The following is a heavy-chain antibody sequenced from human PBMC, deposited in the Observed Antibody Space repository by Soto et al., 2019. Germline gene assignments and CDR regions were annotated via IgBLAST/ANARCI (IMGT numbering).Heavy chain of an antibody. CDR1: GFSLSTSGVG. J-gene: IGHJ5*02. CDR3: AHTPPRTLLRIAAGYNWFDP. D-gene: IGHD6-13*01. V-gene: IGHV2-5*02. Sequence: QITLKESGPTLVKPTQTLTLTCTFSGFSLSTSGVGVGWIRQPPGKALEWLALIYWDDDKRYSPSLKSRLTITKHTPKNQVVLKMTNMDPVDTATYYCAHTPPRTLLRIAAGYNWFDPWGQGTLVTVSS. CDR2: IYWDDDK.